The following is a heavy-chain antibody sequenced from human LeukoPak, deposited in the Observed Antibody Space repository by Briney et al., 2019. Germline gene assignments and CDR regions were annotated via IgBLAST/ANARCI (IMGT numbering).Heavy chain of an antibody. D-gene: IGHD2-2*02. V-gene: IGHV1-8*03. J-gene: IGHJ2*01. CDR2: VSPDTGKT. Sequence: GASVKVSCKASGYTFTSYAMNWVRQAPGQGLEWMGWVSPDTGKTAYAQKFQGRVTITRDTSIRTAYMELSSLTSEDTAVYYCARAYQLLYGRGWYFDLWGRGTLVTVSS. CDR3: ARAYQLLYGRGWYFDL. CDR1: GYTFTSYA.